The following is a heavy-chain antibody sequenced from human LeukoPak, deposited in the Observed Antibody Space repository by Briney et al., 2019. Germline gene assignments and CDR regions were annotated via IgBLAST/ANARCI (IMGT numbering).Heavy chain of an antibody. CDR1: AGSISSYY. Sequence: PSETLSLTCTVSAGSISSYYWNRIRQPPGKGLEWIGYIYYSGSTNYNPSLKSRVTISVDKSKNQFSLKLSSVTAADTAVYYCARDVRYSDSSGYRSIHYGMDVWGQGTTVTVSS. CDR2: IYYSGST. J-gene: IGHJ6*02. CDR3: ARDVRYSDSSGYRSIHYGMDV. V-gene: IGHV4-59*01. D-gene: IGHD3-22*01.